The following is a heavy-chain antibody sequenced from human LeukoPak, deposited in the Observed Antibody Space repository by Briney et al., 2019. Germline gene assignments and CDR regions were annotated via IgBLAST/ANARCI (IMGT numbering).Heavy chain of an antibody. D-gene: IGHD3-22*01. V-gene: IGHV3-53*04. CDR3: AREIGYYDSSGYYQGDYFDY. Sequence: PGGSLRLSCAASGFTVSSNYMSWVRQAPGKGLEWVSVIYSGGSTYYADSVKGRFTISRHNSKNTLYLQMNSLRAEDTAVYYCAREIGYYDSSGYYQGDYFDYWGQGTLVTVSS. J-gene: IGHJ4*02. CDR1: GFTVSSNY. CDR2: IYSGGST.